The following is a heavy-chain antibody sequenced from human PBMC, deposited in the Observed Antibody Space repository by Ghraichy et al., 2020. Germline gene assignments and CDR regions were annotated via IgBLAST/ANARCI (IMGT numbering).Heavy chain of an antibody. J-gene: IGHJ6*02. Sequence: SVKVSCKASGGTFSSYAISWVRQAPGQGLEWMGGIIPIFGTANYAQKFQGRVTITADKSTSTAYMELSSLRSEDTAVYYCARGRAGYSYGFYYYYGMDVWGQGTMVTVSS. D-gene: IGHD5-18*01. V-gene: IGHV1-69*06. CDR3: ARGRAGYSYGFYYYYGMDV. CDR1: GGTFSSYA. CDR2: IIPIFGTA.